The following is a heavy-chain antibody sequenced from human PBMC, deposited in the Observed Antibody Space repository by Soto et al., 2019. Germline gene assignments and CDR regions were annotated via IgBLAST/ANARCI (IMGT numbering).Heavy chain of an antibody. D-gene: IGHD3-10*01. CDR1: GGTFSSYT. CDR2: IIPILGIT. V-gene: IGHV1-69*02. Sequence: QVQLVQSGAEVKKHGSSVKVSCKASGGTFSSYTISWVRQAPGQGLEWMGRIIPILGITNYAQKFQGRVKITADKSTSKTYMELSSLRYEYTAVNNCARALDYYGTGNYLLDYWGQGTLVTVSS. CDR3: ARALDYYGTGNYLLDY. J-gene: IGHJ4*02.